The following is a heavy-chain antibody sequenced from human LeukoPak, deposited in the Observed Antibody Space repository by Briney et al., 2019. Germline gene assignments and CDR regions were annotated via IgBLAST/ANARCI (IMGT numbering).Heavy chain of an antibody. V-gene: IGHV3-33*08. CDR3: ARAGRRYCSGGSCYSADY. Sequence: GGSLRLSCAASGFTFSSYSMNWVRQAPGKGLEWVAVIWYDGSNKYYADSVKGRFTISRDNSKNTLYLQMNSLRAEDTAVYYCARAGRRYCSGGSCYSADYWGQGTLVTVSS. CDR1: GFTFSSYS. D-gene: IGHD2-15*01. J-gene: IGHJ4*02. CDR2: IWYDGSNK.